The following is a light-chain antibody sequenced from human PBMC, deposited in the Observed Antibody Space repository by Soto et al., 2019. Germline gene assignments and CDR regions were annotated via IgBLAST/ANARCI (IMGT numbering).Light chain of an antibody. CDR3: QQYNIWPPLT. Sequence: TVMTQSPATLAVSPGERATLSCRASQSVRNNLAWYQQKPGQPPRLLIYGASIRATGIPARFSGRESGTECTLTISSLQSEDFAVYYCQQYNIWPPLTFGGGTKVEIK. CDR2: GAS. CDR1: QSVRNN. J-gene: IGKJ4*01. V-gene: IGKV3-15*01.